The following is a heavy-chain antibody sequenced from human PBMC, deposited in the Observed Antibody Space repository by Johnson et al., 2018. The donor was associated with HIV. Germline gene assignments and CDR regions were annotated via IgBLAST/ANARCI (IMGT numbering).Heavy chain of an antibody. CDR3: AREGFVVLPAAMRLFAFDI. D-gene: IGHD2-2*01. CDR2: ISMSGRTI. J-gene: IGHJ3*02. V-gene: IGHV3-11*04. CDR1: GFTFSDYY. Sequence: QVQLVESGGGLVKPVGSLRLSCAASGFTFSDYYMSWIRQAPGKGLEWVSYISMSGRTIYYADSVKGRFTISRDNAKNSLYLQMNSLRAEDTAVYYCAREGFVVLPAAMRLFAFDIWGQGTMVTVSS.